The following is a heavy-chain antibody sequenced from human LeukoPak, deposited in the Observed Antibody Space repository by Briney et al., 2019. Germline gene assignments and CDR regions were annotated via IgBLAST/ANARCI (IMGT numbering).Heavy chain of an antibody. CDR1: GGSISSGSYY. CDR3: ARGDGYNYGYAFDI. V-gene: IGHV4-61*02. J-gene: IGHJ3*02. CDR2: IYTSGST. D-gene: IGHD5-24*01. Sequence: SQTLSLTCIVSGGSISSGSYYWSWIRQPAGKGLEWIGRIYTSGSTNYNPSLKSRVTISVDTSKNQFSLKLSSVTAADTAVYYCARGDGYNYGYAFDIWGQGTMVTVSS.